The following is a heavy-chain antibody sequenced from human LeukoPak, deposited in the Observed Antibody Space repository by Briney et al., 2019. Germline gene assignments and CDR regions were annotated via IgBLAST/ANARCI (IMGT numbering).Heavy chain of an antibody. CDR1: GGYISSGSYY. Sequence: SQTLSLTCTVSGGYISSGSYYWSWVRQPAGKGLEWIGRIYTSGSTNYNPSLKSRVTISVDTSKNQFSLKLSSVTAADTAVYYCARDDGAVASDYWGQGTLVTVSS. V-gene: IGHV4-61*02. D-gene: IGHD6-19*01. CDR3: ARDDGAVASDY. J-gene: IGHJ4*02. CDR2: IYTSGST.